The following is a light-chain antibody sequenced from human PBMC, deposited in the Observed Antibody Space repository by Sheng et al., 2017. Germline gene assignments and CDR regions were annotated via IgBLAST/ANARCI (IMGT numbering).Light chain of an antibody. J-gene: IGKJ3*01. Sequence: DIQMTQSPSSLSASVGDRVTITCRASQSISNYLNWYQQTPGKAPKLLIYASSTFQSGVPSRFSGAGSGTDFTLTISSLQPEDFATYYCQQSYSTPFTFGPGTKVDI. CDR2: ASS. CDR3: QQSYSTPFT. V-gene: IGKV1-39*01. CDR1: QSISNY.